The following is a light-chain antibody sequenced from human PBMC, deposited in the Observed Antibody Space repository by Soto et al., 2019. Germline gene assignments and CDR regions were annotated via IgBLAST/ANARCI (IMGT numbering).Light chain of an antibody. Sequence: EIVLTPSPATLSLSPGERATLSCRASQSVSSYLAWYQQKPGQAPRLLIYDASNRATGIPARFSGSGSGTDFTLTISSLEPEDFAVYYCQQRSNGITFGQGTRLEIK. V-gene: IGKV3-11*01. CDR2: DAS. J-gene: IGKJ5*01. CDR1: QSVSSY. CDR3: QQRSNGIT.